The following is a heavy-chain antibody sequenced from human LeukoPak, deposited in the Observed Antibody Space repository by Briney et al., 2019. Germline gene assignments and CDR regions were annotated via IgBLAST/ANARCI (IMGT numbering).Heavy chain of an antibody. V-gene: IGHV3-7*03. Sequence: GGSLGLSCVASGFTFGKYWMSWVRQAPGKGLEWVANIKLDGSEKNYVDSVKGRFTISRDNTKNSQYLQMNSLRVEDTAVFYCARDQYDTWSRRGNFDSWGQGTLVIVSS. CDR2: IKLDGSEK. CDR1: GFTFGKYW. J-gene: IGHJ4*02. D-gene: IGHD3-3*01. CDR3: ARDQYDTWSRRGNFDS.